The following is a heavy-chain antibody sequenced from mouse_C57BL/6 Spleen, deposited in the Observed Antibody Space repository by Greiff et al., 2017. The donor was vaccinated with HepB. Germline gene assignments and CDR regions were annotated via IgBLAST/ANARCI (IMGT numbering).Heavy chain of an antibody. CDR2: IYPSDGST. J-gene: IGHJ1*03. V-gene: IGHV1-78*01. Sequence: QVQLQQSDAELVKPGASVKISCKVSGYTFTDHTIHWMKQRPEQGLEWIGYIYPSDGSTKYNEKFKGKATLTADKSSSTAYMQLNSLTSEDSAVYFCATNYYGSSLYFDVWGTGTTVTVSS. CDR1: GYTFTDHT. CDR3: ATNYYGSSLYFDV. D-gene: IGHD1-1*01.